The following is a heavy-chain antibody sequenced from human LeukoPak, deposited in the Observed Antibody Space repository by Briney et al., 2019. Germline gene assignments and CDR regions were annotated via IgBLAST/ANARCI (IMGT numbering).Heavy chain of an antibody. V-gene: IGHV3-69-1*01. CDR1: GLRFRNYA. Sequence: GGSLRLSCADPGLRFRNYAMNWVRQAPGKGLQWVSYISARGAIYYADSVKGRFTISRDNSKNTLYLQMNSLRAEDTAVYYCARARSSYGYGDAFDIWGQGTMVTVSS. CDR3: ARARSSYGYGDAFDI. J-gene: IGHJ3*02. D-gene: IGHD5-18*01. CDR2: ISARGAI.